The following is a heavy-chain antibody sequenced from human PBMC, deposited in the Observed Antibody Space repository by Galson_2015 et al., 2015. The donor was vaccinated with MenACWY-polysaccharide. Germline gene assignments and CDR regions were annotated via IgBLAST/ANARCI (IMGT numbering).Heavy chain of an antibody. Sequence: SGTTYYAASVKGRFTISKDNSKNTLYLQMNSLRVEDTAVYYCAREDFCSGGTCYFYDYWGQGTLVTVSS. J-gene: IGHJ4*02. CDR3: AREDFCSGGTCYFYDY. V-gene: IGHV3-23*01. D-gene: IGHD2-15*01. CDR2: SGTT.